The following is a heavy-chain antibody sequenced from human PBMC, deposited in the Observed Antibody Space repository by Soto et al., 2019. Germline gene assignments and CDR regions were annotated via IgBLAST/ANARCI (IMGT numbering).Heavy chain of an antibody. CDR2: ISSSSSYI. CDR1: GFTSSSYS. D-gene: IGHD4-17*01. V-gene: IGHV3-21*04. CDR3: ARAYGGNHFDY. J-gene: IGHJ4*02. Sequence: PGWSLRLSWAASGFTSSSYSMNWVRQAPGKGLEWVSSISSSSSYIYYAGSVKGRFTISRDTSKNTVFLQMSSLRVDDTAMYYCARAYGGNHFDYWGQGTQVTVSS.